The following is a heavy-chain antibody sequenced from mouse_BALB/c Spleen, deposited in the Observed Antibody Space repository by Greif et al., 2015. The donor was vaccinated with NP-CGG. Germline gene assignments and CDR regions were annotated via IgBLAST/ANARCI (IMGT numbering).Heavy chain of an antibody. V-gene: IGHV1S81*02. CDR1: GYTFISYY. J-gene: IGHJ2*01. Sequence: QVHLQQPGAELVKPGASVKLSCKASGYTFISYYMYWVKKRPGQGLEWIGAINPSNGSANPNEKFQSKATLTVNKSSSTAYMQLSILTSEDSAVYFGTRGRRRDFDFWDQGTTLPVSS. CDR3: TRGRRRDFDF. D-gene: IGHD1-2*01. CDR2: INPSNGSA.